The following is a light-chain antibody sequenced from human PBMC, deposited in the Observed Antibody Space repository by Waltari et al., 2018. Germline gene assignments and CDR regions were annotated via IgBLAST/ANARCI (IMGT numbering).Light chain of an antibody. J-gene: IGKJ1*01. V-gene: IGKV3-20*01. CDR2: GAS. CDR1: QSVSRA. CDR3: QHYLRLPVT. Sequence: SCRASQSVSRALASYQQKPGQAARLLIYGASTRATGISDRFSGSGSGTDFSLTFSRLEPDDFAVYDCQHYLRLPVTFGQGTTVEI.